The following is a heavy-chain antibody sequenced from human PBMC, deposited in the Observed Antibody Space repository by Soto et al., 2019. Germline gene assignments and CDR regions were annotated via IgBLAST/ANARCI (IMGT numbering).Heavy chain of an antibody. J-gene: IGHJ6*02. CDR3: ARGPGWQQLWLPSYYYYGMDV. D-gene: IGHD5-18*01. CDR1: GGTFSSYA. CDR2: IIPIFGTA. V-gene: IGHV1-69*13. Sequence: SVRVSCKASGGTFSSYAISWVRQAPGQGLEWMGGIIPIFGTANYAQKFQGRVTITADESTSTAYMELSSLRSEDTAVYYCARGPGWQQLWLPSYYYYGMDVWGQGTTVTVSS.